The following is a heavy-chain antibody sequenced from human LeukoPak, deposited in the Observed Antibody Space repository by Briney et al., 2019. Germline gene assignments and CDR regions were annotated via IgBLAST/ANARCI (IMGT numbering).Heavy chain of an antibody. V-gene: IGHV3-7*01. CDR1: GFTFSSYW. CDR2: IKQDGSEK. J-gene: IGHJ4*02. Sequence: GGSLRLSCAASGFTFSSYWMSWDRQAPGKGLEWVANIKQDGSEKYYVDSVKGRFTISRDNAKNSLYLQMNSLRAEDTAVYYCARDLRWLQFSYFDYWGQGTLVTVSS. CDR3: ARDLRWLQFSYFDY. D-gene: IGHD5-24*01.